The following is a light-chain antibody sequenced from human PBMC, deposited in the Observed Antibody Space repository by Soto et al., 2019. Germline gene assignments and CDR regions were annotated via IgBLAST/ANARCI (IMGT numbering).Light chain of an antibody. CDR2: DAS. Sequence: EIVLTQSPAILSLSPGERATLSCRAGQSVSSYLAWYRQKPGQAPRLLIYDASNRATGIPARFSGGGSGTDFTLTISSLEPEDFAVYYCQQRSNWYTFGQGTK. CDR3: QQRSNWYT. V-gene: IGKV3-11*01. J-gene: IGKJ2*01. CDR1: QSVSSY.